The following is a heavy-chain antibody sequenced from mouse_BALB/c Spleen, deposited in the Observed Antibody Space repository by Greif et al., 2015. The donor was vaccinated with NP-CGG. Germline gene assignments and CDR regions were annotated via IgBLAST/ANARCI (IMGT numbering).Heavy chain of an antibody. CDR3: ARDGNYWYFDV. D-gene: IGHD2-1*01. Sequence: DVMLVESGGGLVKPGGSLELSCAASGFTFSDYYMYWVRQTPEKRLEWVATISDGGSYTYYPDSVKGRFTISRDNAKNNLYLQMSSLKSEDTAMYYCARDGNYWYFDVWGAGTTVTVSS. V-gene: IGHV5-4*02. CDR2: ISDGGSYT. J-gene: IGHJ1*01. CDR1: GFTFSDYY.